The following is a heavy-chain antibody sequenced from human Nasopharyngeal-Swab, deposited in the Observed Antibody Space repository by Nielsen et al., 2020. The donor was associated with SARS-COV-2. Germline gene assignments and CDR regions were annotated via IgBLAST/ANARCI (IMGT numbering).Heavy chain of an antibody. CDR2: INHSGST. D-gene: IGHD3-22*01. CDR3: ARAHLYPNYYDSSGLIDY. V-gene: IGHV4-34*01. CDR1: GGSFSGYY. J-gene: IGHJ4*02. Sequence: SETLSLTCAVYGGSFSGYYWSWIRQPPGKGPEWIGEINHSGSTNYNPSLKSRVTISVDTSKNQFSLKLSSVTAADTAVYYCARAHLYPNYYDSSGLIDYWGQGTLVTVSS.